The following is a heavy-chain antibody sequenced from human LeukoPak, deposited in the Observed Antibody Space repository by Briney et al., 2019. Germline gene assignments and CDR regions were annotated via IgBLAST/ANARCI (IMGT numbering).Heavy chain of an antibody. V-gene: IGHV1-2*02. CDR1: GYTFTGYY. D-gene: IGHD6-19*01. J-gene: IGHJ5*02. CDR3: ARVISVAVAGKMGCWFDP. CDR2: INPNSGGT. Sequence: ASVKVSCKASGYTFTGYYMHWVRQAPGQGLEWMGWINPNSGGTNYAQKFQGRVTMTRDTSISTAYMELSRLRSDDTAVYYCARVISVAVAGKMGCWFDPWGQGTLVTVSS.